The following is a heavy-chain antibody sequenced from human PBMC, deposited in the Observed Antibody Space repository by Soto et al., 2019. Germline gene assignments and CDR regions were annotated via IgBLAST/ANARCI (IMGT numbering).Heavy chain of an antibody. CDR2: IYYSGST. V-gene: IGHV4-59*01. CDR1: GGSISSYY. J-gene: IGHJ4*01. CDR3: ATTLKVSSWFFDY. D-gene: IGHD6-13*01. Sequence: SETLSLTCTVSGGSISSYYWSWIRQPPGKGLEWIGYIYYSGSTNYNPSLKSRVTISVDTSKNQFSLKLSSVTAADTAVYYCATTLKVSSWFFDYWGHGTLVTVSS.